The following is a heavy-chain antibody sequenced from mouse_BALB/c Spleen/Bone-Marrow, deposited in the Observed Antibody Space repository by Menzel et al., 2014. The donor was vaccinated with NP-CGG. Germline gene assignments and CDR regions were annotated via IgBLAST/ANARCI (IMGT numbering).Heavy chain of an antibody. Sequence: EVQLQQSGPELVKPGASVKISCKASGYTFTDYNMHWVQQSHGKSLEWIGYIYPYNGGTGYNQKFKSKVTLTVDNSSSTAYMELRSLTSEDSAVYYCARRFITTAAWFAYWGQGTLVTVSA. J-gene: IGHJ3*01. V-gene: IGHV1S29*02. CDR2: IYPYNGGT. CDR1: GYTFTDYN. CDR3: ARRFITTAAWFAY. D-gene: IGHD1-2*01.